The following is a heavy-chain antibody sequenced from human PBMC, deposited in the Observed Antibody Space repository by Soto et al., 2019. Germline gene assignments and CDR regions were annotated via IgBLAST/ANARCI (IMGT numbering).Heavy chain of an antibody. CDR2: VFHTGTT. D-gene: IGHD6-19*01. CDR1: GDSVSSPYW. CDR3: ARSAGWYAVHS. V-gene: IGHV4-4*02. J-gene: IGHJ4*02. Sequence: VQLQESGPGLVKPSGTLSLTCAVSGDSVSSPYWWCWVRQPPGKGLEWIGEVFHTGTTSYNPSLRSRVTISMDKSNNQFSLDLSSVTAADTAVYYCARSAGWYAVHSWGPGTLVVVSS.